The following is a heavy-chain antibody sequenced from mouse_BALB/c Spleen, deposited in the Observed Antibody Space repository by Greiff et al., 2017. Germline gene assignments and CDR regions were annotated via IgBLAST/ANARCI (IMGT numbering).Heavy chain of an antibody. CDR3: ARSKTGTVPYYYAMDY. D-gene: IGHD4-1*01. CDR1: GYSITSDYA. J-gene: IGHJ4*01. V-gene: IGHV3-2*02. CDR2: ISYSGST. Sequence: VQLKESGPGLVKPSQSLSLTCTVTGYSITSDYAWNWIRQFPGNKLEWMGYISYSGSTSYNPSLKSRISITRDTSKNQFFLQLNSVTTEDTATYYCARSKTGTVPYYYAMDYWGQGTSVTVSS.